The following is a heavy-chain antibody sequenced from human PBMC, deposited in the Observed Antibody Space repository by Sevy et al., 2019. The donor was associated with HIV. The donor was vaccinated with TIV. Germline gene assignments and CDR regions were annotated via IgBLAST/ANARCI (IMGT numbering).Heavy chain of an antibody. J-gene: IGHJ4*02. Sequence: GGSLRLSCAASGFSFSSYGMHWVRQAPGKGLEWMSYIQYDGSNKDYADSVKVRITISRDNSKNTLYLQMNSLGVEDTAVFYCEKDGGGEGGDHWGQGTLVTVSS. V-gene: IGHV3-30*02. CDR3: EKDGGGEGGDH. CDR2: IQYDGSNK. D-gene: IGHD2-21*01. CDR1: GFSFSSYG.